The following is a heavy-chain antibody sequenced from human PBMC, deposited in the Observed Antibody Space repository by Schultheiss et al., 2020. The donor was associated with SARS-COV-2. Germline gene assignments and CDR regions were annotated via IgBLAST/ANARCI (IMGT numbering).Heavy chain of an antibody. J-gene: IGHJ3*02. CDR1: GGSISSGGYY. CDR3: ARDGNGDPDAFDI. V-gene: IGHV4-31*03. Sequence: SETLSLTCTVSGGSISSGGYYWSWIRQHPGKGLEWIGYIYYSGSTYYNPSLKSRVTISVDTSKNQFSLKLSSVTAADTAVYYCARDGNGDPDAFDIWGQGTTVTVSS. CDR2: IYYSGST. D-gene: IGHD4-17*01.